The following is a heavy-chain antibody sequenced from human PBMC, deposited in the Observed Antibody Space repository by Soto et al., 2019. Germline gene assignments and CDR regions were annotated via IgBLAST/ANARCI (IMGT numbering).Heavy chain of an antibody. J-gene: IGHJ6*02. V-gene: IGHV4-30-4*01. D-gene: IGHD3-3*01. CDR1: GGSISSGDYY. Sequence: SETLSLTCNVSGGSISSGDYYWSWIRQPPGKGLEWIGYIYYSGSTYYNPSLKSRVTISVDTSKNQFSLKLSSVTAADTAVYYCARAAPTYYDFWSGQGRGGMDVWGQGTTVTV. CDR3: ARAAPTYYDFWSGQGRGGMDV. CDR2: IYYSGST.